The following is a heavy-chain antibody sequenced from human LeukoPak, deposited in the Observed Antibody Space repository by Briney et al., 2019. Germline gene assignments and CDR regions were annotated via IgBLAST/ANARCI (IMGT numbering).Heavy chain of an antibody. V-gene: IGHV1-2*02. CDR2: INPNSGGT. D-gene: IGHD1-26*01. Sequence: ASVTVSCKASGYTFTGYYMHWVRQAPGQGLEWLGWINPNSGGTNYVQKFQGRVTMNRDTSISTAYMELSRLRSDDTAVYYCARATQGIVGAFDYWGQGTLVTVSS. J-gene: IGHJ4*02. CDR3: ARATQGIVGAFDY. CDR1: GYTFTGYY.